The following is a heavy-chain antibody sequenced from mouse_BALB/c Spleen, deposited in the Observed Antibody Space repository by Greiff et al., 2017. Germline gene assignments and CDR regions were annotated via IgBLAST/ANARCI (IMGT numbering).Heavy chain of an antibody. CDR2: ISNGGGST. V-gene: IGHV5-12-2*01. J-gene: IGHJ2*01. Sequence: EVKVVESGGGLVQPGGSLKLSCAASGFTFSSYTMSWVRQTPEKRLEWVAYISNGGGSTYYPDTVKGRFTISRDNAKNTLYLQMSSLKSEDTAMYYCARRNYGSSGDYLDYWGQGTTLTVSS. CDR3: ARRNYGSSGDYLDY. CDR1: GFTFSSYT. D-gene: IGHD1-1*01.